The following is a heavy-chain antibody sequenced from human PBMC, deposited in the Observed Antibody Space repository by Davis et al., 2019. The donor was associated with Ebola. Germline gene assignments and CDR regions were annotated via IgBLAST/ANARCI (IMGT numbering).Heavy chain of an antibody. CDR2: TYYNSKWYN. J-gene: IGHJ4*02. CDR3: ARFNWGHRNFDY. D-gene: IGHD7-27*01. CDR1: GDSVSMKSAG. Sequence: HSQTLSLTCAISGDSVSMKSAGWNWIRQSPSRGLEWLGRTYYNSKWYNDYAVSVNSRIIFSPDTSKNQFSLQLNSVTPEDTAVYYCARFNWGHRNFDYWGQGTLVTVSS. V-gene: IGHV6-1*01.